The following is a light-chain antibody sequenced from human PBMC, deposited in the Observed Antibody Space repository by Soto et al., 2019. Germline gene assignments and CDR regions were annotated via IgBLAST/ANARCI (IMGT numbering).Light chain of an antibody. CDR1: QGIDNW. CDR3: QQADSFPRT. CDR2: SAS. Sequence: DIQMTQSPSSVSASVGDRVTITCRASQGIDNWLAWYQQKPGTAPKLLIYSASSLQSGVPSRFSGSGSGTDFTLTINNLQPEDFATNFCQQADSFPRTFGQGTRV. J-gene: IGKJ1*01. V-gene: IGKV1D-12*01.